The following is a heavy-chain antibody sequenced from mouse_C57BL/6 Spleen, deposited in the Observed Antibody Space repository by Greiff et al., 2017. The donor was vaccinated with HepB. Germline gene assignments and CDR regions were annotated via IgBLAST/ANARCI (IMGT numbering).Heavy chain of an antibody. J-gene: IGHJ2*01. V-gene: IGHV1-42*01. D-gene: IGHD4-1*01. CDR3: ARSTTGTRYFDY. CDR1: GYSFTGYY. CDR2: INPSTGGT. Sequence: EVKLQESGPELVKPGASVKISCKASGYSFTGYYMNWVKQSPEKSLEWIGEINPSTGGTTYNQKFKAKATLTVDKSSSTAYMQLKSLTSEDSAVYYCARSTTGTRYFDYWGQGTTLTVSS.